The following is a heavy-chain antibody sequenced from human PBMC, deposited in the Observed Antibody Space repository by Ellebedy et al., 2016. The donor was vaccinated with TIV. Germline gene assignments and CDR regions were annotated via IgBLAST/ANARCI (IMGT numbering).Heavy chain of an antibody. J-gene: IGHJ6*02. D-gene: IGHD3-10*01. CDR2: IWYDESNK. V-gene: IGHV3-33*01. CDR1: GFIFSSYS. Sequence: PGGSLRLSCAASGFIFSSYSMNWVRQAPGKGLEWVAVIWYDESNKYYADSVKGRFTISRDNSKNTLYLQMNSLRAEDTAVYYCARELYYYGSGLIVDYYVMDVWGQGTTVTVSS. CDR3: ARELYYYGSGLIVDYYVMDV.